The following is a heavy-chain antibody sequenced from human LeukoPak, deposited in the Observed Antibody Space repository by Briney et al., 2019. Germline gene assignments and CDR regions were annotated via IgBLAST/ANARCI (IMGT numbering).Heavy chain of an antibody. CDR3: ARALYYDFWSGSPDDAFDI. J-gene: IGHJ3*02. CDR1: GFTFDDYG. V-gene: IGHV3-20*01. D-gene: IGHD3-3*01. CDR2: IRNGGST. Sequence: PGGSLRLSCAASGFTFDDYGMSWVRQATGKGLEWVSGIRNGGSTGYADSVKGRFTISRDNAKNSLYLQMNSLRDEDTALYHCARALYYDFWSGSPDDAFDIWGQGTMVTVSS.